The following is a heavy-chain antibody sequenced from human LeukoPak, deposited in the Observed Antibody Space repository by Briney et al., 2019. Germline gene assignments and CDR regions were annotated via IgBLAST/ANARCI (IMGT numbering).Heavy chain of an antibody. CDR1: GYTFTGYY. Sequence: GASVKVSCKASGYTFTGYYMHWVRQAPGQGLEWMGRTHPDSGGTNYAQKFQGRVTMTRDTSISTAYMELTRLRSDDTALYYCARERNYYDSSCYLTLWGQGPLVTVSS. D-gene: IGHD3-22*01. V-gene: IGHV1-2*06. CDR3: ARERNYYDSSCYLTL. J-gene: IGHJ4*02. CDR2: THPDSGGT.